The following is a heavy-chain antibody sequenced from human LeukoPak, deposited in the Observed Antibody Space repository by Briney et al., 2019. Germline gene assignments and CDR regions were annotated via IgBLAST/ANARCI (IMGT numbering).Heavy chain of an antibody. CDR3: AKVLQYDSGSYYDY. D-gene: IGHD3-10*01. V-gene: IGHV3-9*01. J-gene: IGHJ4*02. CDR2: ISWNSGSI. CDR1: GFTFDDCA. Sequence: PGRSLRLSCAASGFTFDDCAMHWVRQTPGKGLEWVSGISWNSGSIDYADSVKGRFTISRDNAKSSLYLQMNSLRAEDTALYYCAKVLQYDSGSYYDYWGQGTLVTVSS.